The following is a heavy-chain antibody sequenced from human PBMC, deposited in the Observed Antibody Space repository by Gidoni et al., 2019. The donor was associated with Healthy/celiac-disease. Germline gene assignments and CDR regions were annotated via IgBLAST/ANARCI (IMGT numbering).Heavy chain of an antibody. D-gene: IGHD3-10*01. CDR2: ISAYNGNT. J-gene: IGHJ6*02. V-gene: IGHV1-18*01. Sequence: QVQLVQSGAQVKKPGASVKVSCKASGHTFTSYGISCVRQAPGQGLEWMGWISAYNGNTNYAQKLQGRVTMTTDTSTSTAYMELRSLRSDDTAVYYCARVSPGVRGVFDYYYYYGMTSGAKGPRSPSP. CDR3: ARVSPGVRGVFDYYYYYGMTS. CDR1: GHTFTSYG.